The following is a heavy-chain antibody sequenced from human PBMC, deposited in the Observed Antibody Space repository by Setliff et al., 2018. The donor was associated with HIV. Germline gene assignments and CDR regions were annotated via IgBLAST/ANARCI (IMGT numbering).Heavy chain of an antibody. V-gene: IGHV4-39*01. Sequence: SETLSLTCTVSGGSISSDDYYWGWIRQPPGKGLQWIGSIHYSGSTYYQPSLRSRVSISVDTSTNQFSLRMSSVTAADTAVYSCARAMRGVVVTNMYYYYGLDVWGQGTTVTVSS. CDR3: ARAMRGVVVTNMYYYYGLDV. J-gene: IGHJ6*02. CDR2: IHYSGST. D-gene: IGHD2-21*02. CDR1: GGSISSDDYY.